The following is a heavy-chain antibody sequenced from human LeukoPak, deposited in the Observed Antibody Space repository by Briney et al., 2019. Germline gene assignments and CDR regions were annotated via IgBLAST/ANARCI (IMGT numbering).Heavy chain of an antibody. Sequence: GGSLRLSCAASGFTFSNYWMIWVRQAPGKGLEWVSNIKQDGSEKRYADSVRGRFSISRDNAQTSLYLQMNSLRAEDTAVYYCARASDPWLQLTWGQGTLVTVSS. V-gene: IGHV3-7*05. CDR2: IKQDGSEK. D-gene: IGHD5-24*01. J-gene: IGHJ5*02. CDR3: ARASDPWLQLT. CDR1: GFTFSNYW.